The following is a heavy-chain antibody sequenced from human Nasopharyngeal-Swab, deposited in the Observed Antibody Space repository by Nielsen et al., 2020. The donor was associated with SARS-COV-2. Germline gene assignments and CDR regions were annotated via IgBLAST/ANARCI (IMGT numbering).Heavy chain of an antibody. Sequence: WVRQAPGQGLEWMGRINPNSGGTNYAQKFQGRVTMTRDTSISTAYMELSRLRSDDTAVSYCARVRTKTKYYDILTGLGGYFDYWGQGTLVTVSS. V-gene: IGHV1-2*06. CDR3: ARVRTKTKYYDILTGLGGYFDY. CDR2: INPNSGGT. J-gene: IGHJ4*02. D-gene: IGHD3-9*01.